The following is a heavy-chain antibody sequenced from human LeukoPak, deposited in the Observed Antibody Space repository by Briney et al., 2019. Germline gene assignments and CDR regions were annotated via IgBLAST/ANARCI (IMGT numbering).Heavy chain of an antibody. CDR2: ISSSGSTI. CDR1: GFTFNDYY. CDR3: ARDAGVSTAIPLYYFDY. D-gene: IGHD2-21*02. V-gene: IGHV3-11*01. Sequence: PAGPLRLSCAAPGFTFNDYYMSWLRQAPGKGLEWVSYISSSGSTIDYADSVKGRFTISRDNDKSSMYLQMNSLRALGTAVYYCARDAGVSTAIPLYYFDYWGQGTLVTVSS. J-gene: IGHJ4*02.